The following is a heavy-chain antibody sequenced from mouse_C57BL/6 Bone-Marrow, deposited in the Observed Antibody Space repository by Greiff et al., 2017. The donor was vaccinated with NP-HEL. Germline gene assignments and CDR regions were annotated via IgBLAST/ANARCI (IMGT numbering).Heavy chain of an antibody. V-gene: IGHV5-15*01. CDR3: ARHGRQLRLLYYAMDY. CDR1: GFTFSDYG. Sequence: EVKVVESGGGLVQPGGSLKLSCAASGFTFSDYGMAWVRQAPRKGPEWVAFISNLAYSIYYADTVTGRFTISRENAKNTLYLEMSSLRSEDTAMYYCARHGRQLRLLYYAMDYWGQGTSVTVSS. J-gene: IGHJ4*01. CDR2: ISNLAYSI. D-gene: IGHD3-2*02.